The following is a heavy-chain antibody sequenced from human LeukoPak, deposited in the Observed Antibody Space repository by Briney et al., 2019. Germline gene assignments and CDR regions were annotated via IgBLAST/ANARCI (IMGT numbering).Heavy chain of an antibody. CDR1: GSTFSSYE. CDR3: AREGFTLDY. CDR2: ISSSGSTI. Sequence: GGYLRLSCSASGSTFSSYEMNWVRQAPGKGLEWVSFISSSGSTIYYADSVKGRFTNSRDNAKTSLYLHMNSLRAEDTAVYYCAREGFTLDYWGQGTLVTVSS. J-gene: IGHJ4*02. V-gene: IGHV3-48*03.